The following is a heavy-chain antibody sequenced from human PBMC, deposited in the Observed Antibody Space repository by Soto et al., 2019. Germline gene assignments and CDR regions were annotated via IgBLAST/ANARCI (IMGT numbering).Heavy chain of an antibody. Sequence: GGSLRLSCAASGFTFSDSWMNWVRQAPGKGLEWVANIKPDGSEKYYVDSVKGRFTISRDNAKNSLYLQMNSLRAEDTAVYYCARDPNQWLFDYWGQGTLVTVSS. CDR3: ARDPNQWLFDY. CDR1: GFTFSDSW. D-gene: IGHD6-19*01. J-gene: IGHJ4*02. CDR2: IKPDGSEK. V-gene: IGHV3-7*01.